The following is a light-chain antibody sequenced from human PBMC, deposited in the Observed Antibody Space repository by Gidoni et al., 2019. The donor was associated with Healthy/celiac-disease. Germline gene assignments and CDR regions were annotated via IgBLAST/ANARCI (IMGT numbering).Light chain of an antibody. Sequence: EIVMTQSPATLSVSSGERATLSCRASQSVSSNLAWYQQKPGQAPRLLIYGASTRATGIPARFSGSGSGTEFTLTISSLRSEDFAVYYCQQYNNWPLTFGGGTKVEIK. CDR2: GAS. V-gene: IGKV3-15*01. CDR3: QQYNNWPLT. CDR1: QSVSSN. J-gene: IGKJ4*01.